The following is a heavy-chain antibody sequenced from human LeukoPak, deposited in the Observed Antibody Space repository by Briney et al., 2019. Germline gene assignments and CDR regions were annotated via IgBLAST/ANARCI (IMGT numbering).Heavy chain of an antibody. Sequence: SVKVSCKASGGTFSSYAISWVRQAPGQGLEWMGGFMPIFGTANYAQKFQGRVTITADESTSTAYMELSSLRSEDTAVYYCARSSLWTGYPQASPNYYYYYGMDVWGKGTTVTVSS. D-gene: IGHD3/OR15-3a*01. J-gene: IGHJ6*04. V-gene: IGHV1-69*01. CDR2: FMPIFGTA. CDR3: ARSSLWTGYPQASPNYYYYYGMDV. CDR1: GGTFSSYA.